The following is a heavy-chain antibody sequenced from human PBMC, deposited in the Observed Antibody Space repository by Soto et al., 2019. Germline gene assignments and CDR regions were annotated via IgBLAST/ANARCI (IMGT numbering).Heavy chain of an antibody. Sequence: ASVKVSCKASGYTFTSYVISWVRQAPGQGLEWMGWISAYNGNTNYAQKLQGRVTMTTDTSTSTAYMELRSLRSDDTAVYYCARVAFEHSVKNYYDSSPLDAFDIWGQGTMVTVSS. D-gene: IGHD3-22*01. CDR3: ARVAFEHSVKNYYDSSPLDAFDI. CDR2: ISAYNGNT. V-gene: IGHV1-18*01. J-gene: IGHJ3*02. CDR1: GYTFTSYV.